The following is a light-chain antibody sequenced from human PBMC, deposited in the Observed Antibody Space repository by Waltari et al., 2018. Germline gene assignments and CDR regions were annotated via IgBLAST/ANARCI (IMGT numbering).Light chain of an antibody. V-gene: IGKV3-20*01. CDR2: GAS. J-gene: IGKJ2*01. CDR1: QRLIKRY. Sequence: EVVLTQSPGTLSLSPGERATLSCRASQRLIKRYVAWYQQKPGQAPTLLSYGASNRAACIPDRFSASGSETDFTLTISRLEPEDFGVYYCQQYGSSVMYTFGQGTKLEI. CDR3: QQYGSSVMYT.